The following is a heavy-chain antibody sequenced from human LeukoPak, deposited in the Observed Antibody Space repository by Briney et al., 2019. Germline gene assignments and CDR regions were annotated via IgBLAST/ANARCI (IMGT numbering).Heavy chain of an antibody. CDR3: ASQTDSRAFDI. V-gene: IGHV4-34*01. J-gene: IGHJ3*02. Sequence: SETLSLTCAVYGGSFSGYYWSWIRQPPGKGLEWIGEINHSGSTNYNPSLKSRVTISVDTSKNQFSLKLSSVTAADTAVYYCASQTDSRAFDIWGHGTMVTVSS. CDR1: GGSFSGYY. CDR2: INHSGST.